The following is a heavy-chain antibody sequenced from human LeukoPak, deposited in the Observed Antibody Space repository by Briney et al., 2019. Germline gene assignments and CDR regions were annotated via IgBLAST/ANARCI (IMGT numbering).Heavy chain of an antibody. CDR3: ARGNVAAGWFDP. CDR2: IYYSGST. J-gene: IGHJ5*02. CDR1: GCSISSYY. V-gene: IGHV4-59*01. D-gene: IGHD6-13*01. Sequence: PSETLSLTCTVSGCSISSYYWSWIRQPPGKGLEWIGYIYYSGSTNYNPSLKSRVTISVDTSKNQFSLKLSSVTAADTAVYYCARGNVAAGWFDPWGQGTLVTVSS.